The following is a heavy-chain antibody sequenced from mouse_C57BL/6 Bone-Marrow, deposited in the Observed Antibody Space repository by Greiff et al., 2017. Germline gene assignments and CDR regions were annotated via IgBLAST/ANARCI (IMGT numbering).Heavy chain of an antibody. CDR1: GFSITSGYY. D-gene: IGHD5-5*01. Sequence: ESGPGLVKPSQSLSLTCSVTGFSITSGYYWNWIRQFPGNKLEWMGYISYDGSNTSNPSLKNRISITRDTSKNQFFLKLNSVTTEDTATYYYAREGYLPVLAYWGQGTLVTVSA. CDR2: ISYDGSN. CDR3: AREGYLPVLAY. V-gene: IGHV3-6*01. J-gene: IGHJ3*01.